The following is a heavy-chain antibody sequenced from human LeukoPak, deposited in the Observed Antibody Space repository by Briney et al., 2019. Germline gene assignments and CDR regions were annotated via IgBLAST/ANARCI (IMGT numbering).Heavy chain of an antibody. J-gene: IGHJ4*02. Sequence: GGSLRLSGAASGFSFSSYWMSWVRQAPGKGLEWGANIKQDGGEKYYVDSVKGRFTISRDNAKNSLFLKTDTLRGDDTGIYYCARDPNVLGITPYYFDFWGQGTLVTVSS. CDR3: ARDPNVLGITPYYFDF. D-gene: IGHD3-10*02. CDR2: IKQDGGEK. CDR1: GFSFSSYW. V-gene: IGHV3-7*01.